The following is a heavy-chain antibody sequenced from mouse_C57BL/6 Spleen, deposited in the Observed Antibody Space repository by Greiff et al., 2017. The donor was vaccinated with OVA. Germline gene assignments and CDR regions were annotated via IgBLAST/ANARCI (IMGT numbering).Heavy chain of an antibody. CDR2: ISSGGSYT. Sequence: EVMLVESGGDLVKPGGSLKLSCAASGFTFSSYGMSWVRQTPDKRLEWVATISSGGSYTYYPDSVKGRFTISRDNAKNTLYLQMSSLKSEDTAMYYCATYYFDYWGQGTTLTVSS. J-gene: IGHJ2*01. CDR3: ATYYFDY. CDR1: GFTFSSYG. V-gene: IGHV5-6*02.